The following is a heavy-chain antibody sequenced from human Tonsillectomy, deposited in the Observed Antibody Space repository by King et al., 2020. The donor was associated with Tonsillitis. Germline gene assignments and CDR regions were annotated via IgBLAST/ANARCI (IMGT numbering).Heavy chain of an antibody. J-gene: IGHJ6*04. Sequence: GQLVQSGAEVKKPGESLKISCKGSGYSFTSYWIGWVRQLPGKGLEWMGVIHPTDSDTRYSPSFQGQVTISADKSLSTAYLQWSSLKASDTAMYYCARRDRDKYESSGYKPSYFYGMDVWGEGTTVTVSS. D-gene: IGHD3-22*01. V-gene: IGHV5-51*01. CDR2: IHPTDSDT. CDR3: ARRDRDKYESSGYKPSYFYGMDV. CDR1: GYSFTSYW.